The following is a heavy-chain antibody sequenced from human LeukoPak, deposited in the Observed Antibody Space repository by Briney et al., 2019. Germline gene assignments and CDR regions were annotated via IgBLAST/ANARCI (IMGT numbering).Heavy chain of an antibody. CDR1: GFTFSSYA. CDR2: ISGSGGST. V-gene: IGHV3-23*01. Sequence: GGSLRLSCAASGFTFSSYAMSWVRQAPGKGLEWVSAISGSGGSTYYADSVKGRFTISRDNSKSTLYLQMNSLRAEDTAVYYCAKVYYDSSGYQSGYGYWGQGTLVTVSS. CDR3: AKVYYDSSGYQSGYGY. J-gene: IGHJ4*02. D-gene: IGHD3-22*01.